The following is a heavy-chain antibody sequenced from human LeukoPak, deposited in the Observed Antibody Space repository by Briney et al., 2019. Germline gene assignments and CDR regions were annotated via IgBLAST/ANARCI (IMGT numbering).Heavy chain of an antibody. CDR2: IYHSGST. CDR3: ARTPGSSWSYYYYYYMDV. J-gene: IGHJ6*03. D-gene: IGHD6-13*01. Sequence: PSETLSLTCAVSGGSISSSNWWSWVRQPPGKGLEWIGEIYHSGSTNYNPSLKSRVTISVDKSKNQFSLKLSSVTAADTAVYYCARTPGSSWSYYYYYYMDVWGKGTTVTVSS. V-gene: IGHV4-4*02. CDR1: GGSISSSNW.